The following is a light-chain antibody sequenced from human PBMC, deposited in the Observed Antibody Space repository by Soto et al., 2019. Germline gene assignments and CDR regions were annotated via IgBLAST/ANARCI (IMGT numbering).Light chain of an antibody. J-gene: IGLJ1*01. CDR3: SSYTSSSTLGGYV. V-gene: IGLV2-14*01. Sequence: QSVLTQPASVSGSPGQSITLSCTGTSRDVGGYNYVSWYQQHPGKAPKLMIYDVSNRPSGVSNRFSGSKSSNTASLTISGLQAEDEPDYYCSSYTSSSTLGGYVFGTGTKVTVL. CDR1: SRDVGGYNY. CDR2: DVS.